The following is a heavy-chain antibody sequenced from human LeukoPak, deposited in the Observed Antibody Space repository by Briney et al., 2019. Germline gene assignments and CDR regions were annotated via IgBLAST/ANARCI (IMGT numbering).Heavy chain of an antibody. V-gene: IGHV3-74*01. D-gene: IGHD3-10*01. CDR1: GFSFSSYW. CDR2: INSDGSST. J-gene: IGHJ4*02. Sequence: GGSLRLSCAASGFSFSSYWIHWVRQAPGKGLVWVSRINSDGSSTSYADSVKGRFTISRDNVKNTLYLQMNSLRAEDTAVYYCARGASRDSGNYIVDYWGQGTLVTVSS. CDR3: ARGASRDSGNYIVDY.